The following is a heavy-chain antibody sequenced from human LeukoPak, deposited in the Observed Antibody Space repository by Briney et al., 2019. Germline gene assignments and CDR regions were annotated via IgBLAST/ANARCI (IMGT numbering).Heavy chain of an antibody. CDR3: ARALRIETFGVRRYYYHAMNV. D-gene: IGHD3-3*01. V-gene: IGHV1-46*01. CDR2: INPSSLGT. J-gene: IGHJ6*02. CDR1: GYTFTNYY. Sequence: ASVKVSCKASGYTFTNYYMHWVRQAPGQGLEWMGVINPSSLGTTYAQRFQGRVTMTTDTSTSTVYMDLSSLRSEDTAVYYRARALRIETFGVRRYYYHAMNVWGQGTTVTVSS.